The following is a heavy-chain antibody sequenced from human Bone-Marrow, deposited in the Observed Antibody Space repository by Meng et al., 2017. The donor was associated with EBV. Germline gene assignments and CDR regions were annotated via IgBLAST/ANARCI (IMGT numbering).Heavy chain of an antibody. CDR3: ARGRGYSGYSYPTNWFDP. CDR2: INHSGST. Sequence: QLQLQRRVAYLLSPPQTSSLTCAFYGGSFSVYYWGWIRQPPGKGLEWIGEINHSGSTNYNPSLKSRVTISVDTSKNQFSLKLSSVTAADTAVYYCARGRGYSGYSYPTNWFDPWGQGTLVTVSS. CDR1: GGSFSVYY. J-gene: IGHJ5*02. D-gene: IGHD5-12*01. V-gene: IGHV4-34*01.